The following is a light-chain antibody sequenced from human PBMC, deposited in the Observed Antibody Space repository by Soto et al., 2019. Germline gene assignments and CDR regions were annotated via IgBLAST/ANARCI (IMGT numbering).Light chain of an antibody. CDR1: SSDVGGYNY. V-gene: IGLV2-14*01. CDR3: NSYTGSTTLDV. CDR2: EVS. J-gene: IGLJ1*01. Sequence: QSVLTQPASVSGSPGQSITISCTGTSSDVGGYNYVSWYQQHPGKAPKLMIYEVSNRPSGVSNRFSGSKSGHTASLTISGLQSEDEADYFCNSYTGSTTLDVFGTGTKVTVL.